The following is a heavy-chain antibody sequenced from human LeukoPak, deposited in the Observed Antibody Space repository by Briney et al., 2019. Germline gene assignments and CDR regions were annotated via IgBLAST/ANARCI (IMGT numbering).Heavy chain of an antibody. V-gene: IGHV1-69*06. J-gene: IGHJ4*02. CDR3: ARGGGAVEMATTLFDY. CDR1: GYTFTDYY. Sequence: SVKVSCKASGYTFTDYYMHWVRQAPGQGLEWMGWIIPIFGTANYAQKFQGRVTITADKSTSTAYMELSSLRSEDTAVYYCARGGGAVEMATTLFDYWGQGTLVTVSS. D-gene: IGHD5-24*01. CDR2: IIPIFGTA.